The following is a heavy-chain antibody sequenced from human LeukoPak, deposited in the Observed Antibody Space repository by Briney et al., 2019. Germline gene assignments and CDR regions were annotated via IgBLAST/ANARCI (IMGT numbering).Heavy chain of an antibody. CDR2: IYRDGSS. CDR1: GLSVSSNY. V-gene: IGHV3-66*01. CDR3: ARSFYDILIGYYQYFDY. J-gene: IGHJ4*02. D-gene: IGHD3-9*01. Sequence: GGSLRLSCVASGLSVSSNYMSWVRQAPGKGLEWVSVIYRDGSSYYAESVKGRFTISRDNSKNTLYIQMNSLRAEDTAGYYCARSFYDILIGYYQYFDYWGQGTLVTVSS.